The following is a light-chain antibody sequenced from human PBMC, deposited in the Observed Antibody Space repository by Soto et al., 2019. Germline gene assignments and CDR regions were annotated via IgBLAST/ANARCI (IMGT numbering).Light chain of an antibody. V-gene: IGLV2-23*01. CDR1: SSDVGSYNL. Sequence: QSALTQPASVSGSPGQSITISCTGTSSDVGSYNLDSWYQQHPGKAPKLMIYEGSKRPSGVSNRFSGSKSGNTASLTISGLQAEDEADYYCCSYAGSSLRVFGGGTKLTVL. J-gene: IGLJ2*01. CDR2: EGS. CDR3: CSYAGSSLRV.